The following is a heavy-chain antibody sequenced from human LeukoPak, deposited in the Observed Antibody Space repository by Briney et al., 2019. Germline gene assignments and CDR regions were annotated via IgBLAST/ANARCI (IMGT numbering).Heavy chain of an antibody. V-gene: IGHV5-51*01. CDR3: ARLTMVRGVIITYNY. Sequence: GESLEISCKGSANSFTSYWIGWVRQMPGKGLEWMGIIYPGDSDTRYSPSFQGQVTISADKSISTAYLQWSSLKASDTAMYYCARLTMVRGVIITYNYWGQRTLVTVSS. J-gene: IGHJ4*02. CDR1: ANSFTSYW. CDR2: IYPGDSDT. D-gene: IGHD3-10*01.